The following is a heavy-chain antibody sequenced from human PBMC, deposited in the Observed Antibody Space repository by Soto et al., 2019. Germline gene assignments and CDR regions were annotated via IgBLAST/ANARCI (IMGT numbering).Heavy chain of an antibody. CDR2: IYHSGST. Sequence: QVQLQESGPGLVKPSGTLSLTCAVSGGSISDSNWWSWVRQPPGKGLEWIGEIYHSGSTNYSPSPRSRVDISLDKNKNQFSLKPRSVPAADTAVYYCATGADTAVASFDYWRQGTLVTVSS. J-gene: IGHJ4*02. V-gene: IGHV4-4*02. CDR1: GGSISDSNW. D-gene: IGHD5-18*01. CDR3: ATGADTAVASFDY.